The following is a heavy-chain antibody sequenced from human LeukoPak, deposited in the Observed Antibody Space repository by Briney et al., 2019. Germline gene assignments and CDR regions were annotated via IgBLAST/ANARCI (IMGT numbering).Heavy chain of an antibody. CDR1: GFTFSSYS. D-gene: IGHD2-15*01. Sequence: GGSLRLSCAASGFTFSSYSMNWVRQAPGKGLEWVSSISSSSSYIYYADSGKGRFNISRDNTKNSLYLQMNSLRAEDTAVYYCARGNLGYCSGGSCYGNWFDPWGQGTLVTVSS. CDR2: ISSSSSYI. J-gene: IGHJ5*02. V-gene: IGHV3-21*01. CDR3: ARGNLGYCSGGSCYGNWFDP.